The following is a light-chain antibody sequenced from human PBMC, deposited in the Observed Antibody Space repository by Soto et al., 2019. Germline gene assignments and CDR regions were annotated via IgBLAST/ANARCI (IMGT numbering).Light chain of an antibody. CDR3: QQYGSSPWT. CDR1: QSVSNN. Sequence: EIVMTQSPATLSVSTGEKATLSCRASQSVSNNLAWFQQKPGQVPRLLMYDASNRATGIPARFSGSGSGTDFTLTISRLEPEDFAVYYCQQYGSSPWTFGQGTKVDIK. J-gene: IGKJ1*01. V-gene: IGKV3-20*01. CDR2: DAS.